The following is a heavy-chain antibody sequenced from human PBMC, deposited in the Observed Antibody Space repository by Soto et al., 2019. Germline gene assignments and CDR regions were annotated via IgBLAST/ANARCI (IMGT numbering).Heavy chain of an antibody. CDR1: GGSISSGDYY. Sequence: SETLSLTCTVSGGSISSGDYYWSWIRQPPGKGLEWIGYIYYSGSTYYNPSLKSRVTISVDTSKNQFSLKLSSVTAADTAVYYCARAGYYYYGMDVWGQGTTVTVSS. J-gene: IGHJ6*02. CDR3: ARAGYYYYGMDV. CDR2: IYYSGST. V-gene: IGHV4-30-4*01. D-gene: IGHD7-27*01.